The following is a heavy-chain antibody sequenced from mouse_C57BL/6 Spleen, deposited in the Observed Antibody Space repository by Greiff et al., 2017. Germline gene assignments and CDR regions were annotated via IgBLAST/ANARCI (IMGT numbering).Heavy chain of an antibody. V-gene: IGHV1-59*01. CDR3: ARGSARVAWQGYFVV. D-gene: IGHD3-3*01. J-gene: IGHJ1*03. Sequence: QVQLQQSGAELVRPGTSVKLSCKASGYTFTSYCMHWVKQRPGQGLEWIGGIDPCDSSTNYNEKFKGKATLTVDTSSSTAYMQLSSLTSEDSAVYYCARGSARVAWQGYFVVWGTGTTVTVSS. CDR1: GYTFTSYC. CDR2: IDPCDSST.